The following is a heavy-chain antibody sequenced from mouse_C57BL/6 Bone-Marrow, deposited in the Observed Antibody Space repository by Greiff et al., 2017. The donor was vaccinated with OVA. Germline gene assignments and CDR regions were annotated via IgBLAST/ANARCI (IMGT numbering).Heavy chain of an antibody. V-gene: IGHV1-15*01. CDR2: IDPETGGT. Sequence: ESGAELVRPGASVTLSCKASGYTFTDYEMHWVKQTPVHGLEWIGAIDPETGGTAYNQKFKGKAILTADKSSSTAYMELRSLTSEDSAVYYCTRRWLLRDYFDYWGQGTTLTVSS. D-gene: IGHD2-3*01. J-gene: IGHJ2*01. CDR3: TRRWLLRDYFDY. CDR1: GYTFTDYE.